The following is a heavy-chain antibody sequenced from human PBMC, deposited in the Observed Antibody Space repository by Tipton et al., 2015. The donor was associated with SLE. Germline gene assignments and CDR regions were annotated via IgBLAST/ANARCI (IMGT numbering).Heavy chain of an antibody. CDR2: ISYDGSNK. V-gene: IGHV3-30*03. J-gene: IGHJ4*02. CDR3: ATYDYIRGSYRPPDY. Sequence: SLRLSCAASGFTVSNNYMSWVRQAPGKGLEWVAVISYDGSNKYYADSVKGRFTISRDNSKSTLYLQMSSLRAEDTAVYYCATYDYIRGSYRPPDYWGQGTLVPVSS. CDR1: GFTVSNNY. D-gene: IGHD3-16*02.